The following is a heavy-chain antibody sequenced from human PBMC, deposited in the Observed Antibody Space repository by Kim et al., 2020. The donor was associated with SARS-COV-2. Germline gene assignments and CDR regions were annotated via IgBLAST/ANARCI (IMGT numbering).Heavy chain of an antibody. CDR1: GFTFSAYD. Sequence: GGSLRLSCATSGFTFSAYDMNWVRRAPGKGLEWLSFITKSSNTIYYADSVKGRFTISRDNAKTSLYLQMNSLRDEDTALYYCVRDRIWGAFDFWRQGPVV. CDR3: VRDRIWGAFDF. D-gene: IGHD3-16*01. J-gene: IGHJ3*01. V-gene: IGHV3-48*02. CDR2: ITKSSNTI.